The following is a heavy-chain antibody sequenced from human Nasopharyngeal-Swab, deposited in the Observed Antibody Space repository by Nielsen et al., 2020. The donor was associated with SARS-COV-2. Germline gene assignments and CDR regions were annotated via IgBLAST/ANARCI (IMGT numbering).Heavy chain of an antibody. CDR1: GFTFDDYA. V-gene: IGHV3-20*04. D-gene: IGHD5-24*01. J-gene: IGHJ5*01. Sequence: ETLSLTCAASGFTFDDYALSWVRQVPGKGLEWVSRITWNGDSTGYVDSVKGRFTISRDNANNSLFLQMNSLRAEDTAIYYCARDRDVDFLDSWGQGTLVTVSS. CDR3: ARDRDVDFLDS. CDR2: ITWNGDST.